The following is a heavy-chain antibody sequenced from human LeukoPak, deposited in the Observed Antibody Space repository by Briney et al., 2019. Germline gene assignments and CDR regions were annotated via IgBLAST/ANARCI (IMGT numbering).Heavy chain of an antibody. D-gene: IGHD3-22*01. CDR1: GNSVSINSAA. CDR2: TYYRSKWYN. Sequence: SRTLSLTCAISGNSVSINSAAWSWIRQSPSRGFEWLGRTYYRSKWYNDYAVSVKSRITINPDTSKNQFSLQLNSVTPEDTAVYYCARETIHLGFQYYYDSSGYKNAFDIWGQGTMVTVSS. V-gene: IGHV6-1*01. CDR3: ARETIHLGFQYYYDSSGYKNAFDI. J-gene: IGHJ3*02.